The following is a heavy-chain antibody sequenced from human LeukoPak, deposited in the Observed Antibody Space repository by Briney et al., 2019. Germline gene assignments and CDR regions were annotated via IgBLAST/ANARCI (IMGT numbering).Heavy chain of an antibody. CDR3: ARDWAFYLDY. CDR1: GFTFSSYG. V-gene: IGHV3-33*01. Sequence: GGSLRLSCAASGFTFSSYGMHWVRQAPGKGLEWVSVIWYDGSKKYYADSVEGRFTISRDDSKDTLYLQLSSLRAEDTAVYYCARDWAFYLDYWGQGTLVTVSS. D-gene: IGHD3-16*01. J-gene: IGHJ4*02. CDR2: IWYDGSKK.